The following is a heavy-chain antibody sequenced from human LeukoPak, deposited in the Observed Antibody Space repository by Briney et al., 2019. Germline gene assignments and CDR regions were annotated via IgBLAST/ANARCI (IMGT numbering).Heavy chain of an antibody. D-gene: IGHD6-19*01. Sequence: PGGSLRLSCAASGFTFSSYGMHWVRQAPGKGLEWVAVISYDGSNKYYADSVKGRFTISRDNSKNTLYLQMNSLRAEDTAVYYCASDDSSGWYTPYFQHWGQGTLVTVSS. J-gene: IGHJ1*01. CDR3: ASDDSSGWYTPYFQH. CDR1: GFTFSSYG. CDR2: ISYDGSNK. V-gene: IGHV3-30*03.